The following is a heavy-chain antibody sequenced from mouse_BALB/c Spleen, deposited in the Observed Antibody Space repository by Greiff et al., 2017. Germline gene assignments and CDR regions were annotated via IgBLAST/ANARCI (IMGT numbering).Heavy chain of an antibody. CDR3: AREGGDGYYYAMDY. V-gene: IGHV1-18*01. CDR1: GYTFTDYN. Sequence: VQLQQSGPELVKPGASVKIPCKASGYTFTDYNMDWVKQSHGKSLEWIGDINPNNGGTIYNQKFKGKATLTVDKSSSTAYMELRSLTSEDTAVYYCAREGGDGYYYAMDYWGQGTSVTVSS. D-gene: IGHD2-3*01. CDR2: INPNNGGT. J-gene: IGHJ4*01.